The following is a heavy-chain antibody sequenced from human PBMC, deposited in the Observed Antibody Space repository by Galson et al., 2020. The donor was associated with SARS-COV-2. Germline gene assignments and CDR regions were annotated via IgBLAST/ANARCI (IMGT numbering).Heavy chain of an antibody. CDR3: AKVVGATEYFQH. CDR2: ISGSGGST. J-gene: IGHJ1*01. V-gene: IGHV3-23*01. CDR1: GFTFSSYA. D-gene: IGHD1-26*01. Sequence: GESLKISCAASGFTFSSYAMSWVRQAPGKGLEWVSAISGSGGSTYYADSVKGRFTISRDNSKNTLYLQMNSLRAEDTAVYYCAKVVGATEYFQHWGQGTLVTVSS.